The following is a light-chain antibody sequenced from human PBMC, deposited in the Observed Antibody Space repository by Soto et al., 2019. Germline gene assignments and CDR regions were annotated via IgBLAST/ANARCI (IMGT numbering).Light chain of an antibody. CDR3: QQYDISTGFT. V-gene: IGKV3-20*01. Sequence: EIVLTQSPGTLSLSPGERATLSCRASQSVISYYLAWYQQKPGQAPRLLIYDTSTRATGIPDRFSGSGSGTDFTLTISRLEPEDFAVYYCQQYDISTGFTFGPGTKVDIK. J-gene: IGKJ3*01. CDR2: DTS. CDR1: QSVISYY.